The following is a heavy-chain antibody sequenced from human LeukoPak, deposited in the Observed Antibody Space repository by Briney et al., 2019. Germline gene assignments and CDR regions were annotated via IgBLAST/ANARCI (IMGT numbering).Heavy chain of an antibody. CDR3: ARDGITIFGVYYYGMDV. J-gene: IGHJ6*02. D-gene: IGHD3-3*01. V-gene: IGHV3-66*01. CDR2: IYSGGST. Sequence: GGSLRLSCAASGFTVSNNYMRWVRQAPGKGLEWVSLIYSGGSTYYADSVKGRFTISRDNSKNTVYLQLNSLRAEDTAVYYCARDGITIFGVYYYGMDVWGQGTTVTVSS. CDR1: GFTVSNNY.